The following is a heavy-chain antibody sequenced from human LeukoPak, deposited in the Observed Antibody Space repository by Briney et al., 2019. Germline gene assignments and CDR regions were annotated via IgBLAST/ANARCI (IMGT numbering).Heavy chain of an antibody. D-gene: IGHD5-18*01. CDR3: ARLPPRYGFPDY. V-gene: IGHV4-39*01. J-gene: IGHJ4*02. Sequence: PSETLSLTCTVSGGSISSSSYYWGWIRQPPGKGLEWIGSIYYSGSTYYNPSLKSRVTISVDTSKNQFSLKLSSVTAADTAVYYCARLPPRYGFPDYWSQGTLVTVSS. CDR1: GGSISSSSYY. CDR2: IYYSGST.